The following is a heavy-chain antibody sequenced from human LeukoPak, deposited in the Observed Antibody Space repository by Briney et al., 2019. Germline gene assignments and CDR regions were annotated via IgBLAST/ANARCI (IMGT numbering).Heavy chain of an antibody. D-gene: IGHD3-10*01. V-gene: IGHV3-23*01. CDR3: VFGVRGIIPNPFDY. Sequence: GGSLRLSCAASGFTFSSYCMSWVRLAPGRGLEWVSGITGSGIDMEYADSVKGRFTVSRDNSKSTLYLKMTSLRAEDTAVYYCVFGVRGIIPNPFDYWGQGTLVTVSS. CDR2: ITGSGIDM. J-gene: IGHJ4*02. CDR1: GFTFSSYC.